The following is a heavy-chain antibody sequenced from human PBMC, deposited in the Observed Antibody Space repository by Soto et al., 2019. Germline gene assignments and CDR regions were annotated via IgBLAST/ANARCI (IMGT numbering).Heavy chain of an antibody. CDR3: AGALWFGELSHWCDR. CDR1: GFSLSTSGIC. CDR2: SDWDDDK. V-gene: IGHV2-70*01. D-gene: IGHD3-10*01. J-gene: IGHJ5*02. Sequence: APTLVNPTQTLALTCTFSGFSLSTSGICFSWIRQPPGKALEWLALSDWDDDKYYRTSLKTRLTISKDTSKNQVVLTMTNMDPVDTATYYCAGALWFGELSHWCDRWGQGNPVTVSS.